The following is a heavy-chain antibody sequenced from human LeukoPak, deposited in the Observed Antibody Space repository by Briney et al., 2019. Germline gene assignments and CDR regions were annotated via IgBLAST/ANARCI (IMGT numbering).Heavy chain of an antibody. CDR2: IKQDGNEK. D-gene: IGHD2-2*01. J-gene: IGHJ3*02. Sequence: GGSLRLSCAASGFTFSSYWMSWVRQAPGKGLEWVANIKQDGNEKYYVDSVKGRFTISRDNAKNSLYLQMNSLRAEDTAVYYCARVASVPAAYAFDIWGQGTMVTVSS. CDR1: GFTFSSYW. V-gene: IGHV3-7*01. CDR3: ARVASVPAAYAFDI.